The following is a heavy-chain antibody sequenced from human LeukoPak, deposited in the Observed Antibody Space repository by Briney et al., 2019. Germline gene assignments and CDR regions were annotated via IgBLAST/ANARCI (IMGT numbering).Heavy chain of an antibody. D-gene: IGHD4-17*01. CDR3: ARDSTVTTHYYYGMDV. Sequence: ESSVKLSCKASGYTFTSYDISWVRQATGQGLEWMGWMNPNSGNTGYAQKFQGRVTMNRNTSINTAYMELSSLRSEDTAVYYCARDSTVTTHYYYGMDVWGQGTTVTVSS. J-gene: IGHJ6*02. CDR2: MNPNSGNT. V-gene: IGHV1-8*01. CDR1: GYTFTSYD.